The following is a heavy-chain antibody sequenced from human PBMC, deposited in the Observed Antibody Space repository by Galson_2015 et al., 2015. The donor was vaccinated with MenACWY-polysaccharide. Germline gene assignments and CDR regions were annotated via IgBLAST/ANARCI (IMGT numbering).Heavy chain of an antibody. V-gene: IGHV3-33*01. CDR2: IQYDGSNK. D-gene: IGHD2-2*01. CDR3: AREGSRIVFHAFDI. CDR1: GSRFRNSG. Sequence: SLRLSCAASGSRFRNSGMHWVRQAPGKGLEWVAVIQYDGSNKVYADSVKGRFTISRDNSKNTVFLEMNTLGVEDTAVYYCAREGSRIVFHAFDIWGQGTMVPAPS. J-gene: IGHJ3*02.